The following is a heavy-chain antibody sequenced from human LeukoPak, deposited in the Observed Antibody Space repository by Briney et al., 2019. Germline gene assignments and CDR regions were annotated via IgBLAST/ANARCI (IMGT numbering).Heavy chain of an antibody. CDR3: ARGHSPVTTKVSYFQH. D-gene: IGHD4-17*01. CDR1: GGSFSGYY. Sequence: PSETLSLTCAVYGGSFSGYYWSWIRQPPGKGLEWIGEINHSGSTNYNPSLKSRVTILVDTSKNQFSLKLSSVTAADTAVYYCARGHSPVTTKVSYFQHWGQGALVTVSS. CDR2: INHSGST. J-gene: IGHJ1*01. V-gene: IGHV4-34*01.